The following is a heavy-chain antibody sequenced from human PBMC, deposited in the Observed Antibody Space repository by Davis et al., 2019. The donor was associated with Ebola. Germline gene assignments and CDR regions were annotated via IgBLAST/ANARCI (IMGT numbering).Heavy chain of an antibody. CDR2: ISYDGSNK. D-gene: IGHD3-16*01. V-gene: IGHV3-30*09. CDR3: ARALGGEDD. CDR1: GFTFSTYA. J-gene: IGHJ4*02. Sequence: PGGSLRLSCAASGFTFSTYAMHWVRQAPGKGLEWVAVISYDGSNKYYADSVKGRFAISRDNSKNTLYLQMNSLRAEDTAVYYCARALGGEDDWGQGTLVTVSS.